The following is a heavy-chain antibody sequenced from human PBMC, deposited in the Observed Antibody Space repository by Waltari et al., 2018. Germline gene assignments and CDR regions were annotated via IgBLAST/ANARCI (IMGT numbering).Heavy chain of an antibody. V-gene: IGHV4-61*02. CDR3: ARGSAPPTIGYFQH. CDR2: IYTSGST. D-gene: IGHD5-12*01. CDR1: GGSISSGSYY. J-gene: IGHJ1*01. Sequence: QVQLQESGPGLVKPSQTLSLTCTVSGGSISSGSYYWSWIRQPAGKGLEWIGRIYTSGSTNYNPSLKSRVTISVDTSKNQFSLKLSSVTAADTAVYYCARGSAPPTIGYFQHWGQGTLVTVSS.